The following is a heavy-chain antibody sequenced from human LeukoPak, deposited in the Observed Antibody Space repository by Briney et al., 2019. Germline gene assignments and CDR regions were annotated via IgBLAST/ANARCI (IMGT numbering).Heavy chain of an antibody. CDR3: ARGHPAAMVVNWFAP. J-gene: IGHJ5*02. V-gene: IGHV1-69*13. Sequence: SVKVSCKASGGTFSSYAISWVRQAPGQGLEWMGGIIPIFGTANYAQKFQGRVTITADESTSTAYMELSSLRSEDTAVYYCARGHPAAMVVNWFAPGGQGTLVPVPS. CDR1: GGTFSSYA. D-gene: IGHD5-18*01. CDR2: IIPIFGTA.